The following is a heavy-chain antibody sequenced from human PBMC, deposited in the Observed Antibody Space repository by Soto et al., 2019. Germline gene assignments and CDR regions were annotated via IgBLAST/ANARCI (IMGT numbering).Heavy chain of an antibody. CDR1: GYTFTSYG. V-gene: IGHV1-18*01. Sequence: ASVKVSCKASGYTFTSYGISWVRQAPGQGLEWMGWISAYNGNTNYAQKLQGRVTMTTDTSTSTAYMELRSLRSDDTAVYYCARDVGSYIAAAGTEDYYYGMDVWGQGTTVTVSS. J-gene: IGHJ6*02. CDR3: ARDVGSYIAAAGTEDYYYGMDV. D-gene: IGHD6-13*01. CDR2: ISAYNGNT.